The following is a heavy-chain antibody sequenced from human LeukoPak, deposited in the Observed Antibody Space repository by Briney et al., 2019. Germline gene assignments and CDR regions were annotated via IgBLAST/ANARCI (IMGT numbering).Heavy chain of an antibody. D-gene: IGHD5-18*01. Sequence: SETLSLICAVYGGSFSGYYWSWIRQPPGKGLEWIGEINHSGSTNYNPSLKSRVTISVDTSKNQFSLKLSSVTAADTAVYYCARGRKWIQLWLYFDYWGQGTLVTVSS. V-gene: IGHV4-34*01. CDR3: ARGRKWIQLWLYFDY. CDR1: GGSFSGYY. CDR2: INHSGST. J-gene: IGHJ4*02.